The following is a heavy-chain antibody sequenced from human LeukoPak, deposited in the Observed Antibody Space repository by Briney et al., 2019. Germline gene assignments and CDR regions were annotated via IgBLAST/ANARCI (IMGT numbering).Heavy chain of an antibody. J-gene: IGHJ6*02. CDR2: MNPNSGNT. V-gene: IGHV1-8*01. Sequence: ASVKVSCKASGYTFTSYDINGVRQATGQGLEWMGWMNPNSGNTGYAQKFQGRVTMTRNTSISTAYMELSSLRSEDTAVYYCASDCVVVVPAAISYYYGMDVWGQGTTVTVSS. CDR3: ASDCVVVVPAAISYYYGMDV. CDR1: GYTFTSYD. D-gene: IGHD2-2*01.